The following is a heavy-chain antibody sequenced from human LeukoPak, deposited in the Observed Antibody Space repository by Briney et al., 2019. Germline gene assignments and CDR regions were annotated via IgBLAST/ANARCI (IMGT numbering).Heavy chain of an antibody. Sequence: ASVKVSCKASGYTFTGYYMHWVRQAPGQGLAWMGWINPNSGGTNYAQKFQGRVTMTRDTSISTAYMELSRLRSDDTAVYYCARDYYGSGRWFDPWGQGTLVTVSS. J-gene: IGHJ5*02. CDR1: GYTFTGYY. V-gene: IGHV1-2*02. CDR2: INPNSGGT. D-gene: IGHD3-10*01. CDR3: ARDYYGSGRWFDP.